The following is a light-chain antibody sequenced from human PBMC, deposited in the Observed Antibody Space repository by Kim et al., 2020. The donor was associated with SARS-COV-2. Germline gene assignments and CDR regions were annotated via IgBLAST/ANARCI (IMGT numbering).Light chain of an antibody. Sequence: SLLSASVGDRVTITCRASQGLSSFLAWYQQKPGKTPKLLIYAASTLQSGVPSRFSGTGSGTKFTLSISSLQPEDFATYYCQQFRTFGPGTKVDIK. CDR3: QQFRT. CDR1: QGLSSF. J-gene: IGKJ3*01. CDR2: AAS. V-gene: IGKV1-9*01.